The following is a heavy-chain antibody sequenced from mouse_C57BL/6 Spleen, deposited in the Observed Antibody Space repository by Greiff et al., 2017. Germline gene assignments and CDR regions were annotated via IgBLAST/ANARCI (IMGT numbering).Heavy chain of an antibody. CDR1: GYTFTSYW. J-gene: IGHJ4*01. V-gene: IGHV1-50*01. CDR2: IDPSDSYT. Sequence: QVHVKQPGAELVKPGASVKLSCKASGYTFTSYWMQWVKQRPGQGLEWIGEIDPSDSYTNYNQKFKGKATLTVDTSSSTAYMQLSSLTSEDSAVYYCAREGGDYWGQGTSVTVSS. CDR3: AREGGDY.